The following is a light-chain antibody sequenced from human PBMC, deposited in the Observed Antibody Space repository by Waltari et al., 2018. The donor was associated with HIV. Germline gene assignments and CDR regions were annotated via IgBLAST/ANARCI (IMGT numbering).Light chain of an antibody. CDR2: EDS. V-gene: IGLV3-10*01. CDR1: ALPKKS. J-gene: IGLJ3*02. CDR3: YSTDSSGNHRV. Sequence: SYELTQPPSVSVSPGQPGRITCSGDALPKKSAYWYQQKSGQAPVLVIYEDSKRPSGIPERFSGSSSGTMATLTISGAQVEDEADYYCYSTDSSGNHRVFGGGTKLTVL.